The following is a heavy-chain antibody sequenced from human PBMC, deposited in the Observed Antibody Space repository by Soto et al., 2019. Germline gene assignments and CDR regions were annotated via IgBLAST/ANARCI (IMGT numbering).Heavy chain of an antibody. CDR1: GYTFTSYD. Sequence: GASVKVSCKASGYTFTSYDINWVRQATGQGLEWMGWMNPNSGNTGYAQKFQGRVTMTRNTSISTAYMELSSLRSEDTAVYYCARTQLYGEYAHYYYYMDVWGKGTTVTVSS. CDR3: ARTQLYGEYAHYYYYMDV. V-gene: IGHV1-8*01. J-gene: IGHJ6*03. D-gene: IGHD4-17*01. CDR2: MNPNSGNT.